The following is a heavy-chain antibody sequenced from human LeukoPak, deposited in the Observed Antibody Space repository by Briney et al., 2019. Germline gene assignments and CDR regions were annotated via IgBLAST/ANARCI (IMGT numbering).Heavy chain of an antibody. J-gene: IGHJ4*02. CDR1: GFTFSSYW. Sequence: GGSLRLSCAASGFTFSSYWMSWVRQAPGKGLEWVANIKQDGSEKYYVDSVKGRFTIPRDNAKNSLYLQMNSLRAEDTAVYYCAREVVSSGWYRGTYFDYWGQGTLVTASS. V-gene: IGHV3-7*01. CDR3: AREVVSSGWYRGTYFDY. D-gene: IGHD6-19*01. CDR2: IKQDGSEK.